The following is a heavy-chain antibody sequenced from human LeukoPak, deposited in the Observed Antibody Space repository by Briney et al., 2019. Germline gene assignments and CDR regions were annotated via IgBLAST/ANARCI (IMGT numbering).Heavy chain of an antibody. J-gene: IGHJ1*01. V-gene: IGHV3-64*01. CDR3: ARDTYRQWLTQGGYFQH. CDR1: GFTFSSYA. D-gene: IGHD6-19*01. Sequence: PGGSLRLSCAASGFTFSSYAMHWVRQAPGKGLEYVSAISSNGGSTYYANSVKGRFTISRDNSKNTLYLQMNSLRDDDTAVYYCARDTYRQWLTQGGYFQHWGQGTLVTVSS. CDR2: ISSNGGST.